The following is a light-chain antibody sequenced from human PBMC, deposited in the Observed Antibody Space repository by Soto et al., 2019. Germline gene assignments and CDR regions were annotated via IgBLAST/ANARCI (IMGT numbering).Light chain of an antibody. CDR3: SSYAGSNIWV. V-gene: IGLV2-14*01. Sequence: QSVLTQPASVSGSPGQSITISCTGTSSDIGAYKHVSWYQQHPGKAPKLMIYEVSNRPSGVSNRFSGSKSGNTASLTISGLQAEDEADYYCSSYAGSNIWVFGTGTKLTVL. J-gene: IGLJ1*01. CDR2: EVS. CDR1: SSDIGAYKH.